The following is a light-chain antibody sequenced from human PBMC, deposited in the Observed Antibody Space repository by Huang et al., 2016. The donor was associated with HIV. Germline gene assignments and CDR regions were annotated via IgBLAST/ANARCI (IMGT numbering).Light chain of an antibody. CDR1: QSVLSSSNNKNY. Sequence: DIVMTQSPDSLAESLGERATINCKSSQSVLSSSNNKNYLAWYQQKPGQPPKPLIYWASTRESGVPDRFSGSGSGTEFTLTISSLQAEDVAVYYCQQYYTTPLTFGPGTKVDIK. CDR2: WAS. CDR3: QQYYTTPLT. J-gene: IGKJ3*01. V-gene: IGKV4-1*01.